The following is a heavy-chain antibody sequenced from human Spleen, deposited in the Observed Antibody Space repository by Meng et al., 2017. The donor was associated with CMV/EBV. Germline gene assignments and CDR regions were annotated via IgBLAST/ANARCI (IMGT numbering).Heavy chain of an antibody. Sequence: ASVKVSCKASGYTFTGYYMHWVRQAPGQGLEWMGWINPNSGGTNYAQKFQGRGTMTRDTSISTAYMEPSRLRSDDTAVYYCARAPPALYYYGSGSLYYGMDVWGQGTTVTVSS. D-gene: IGHD3-10*01. J-gene: IGHJ6*02. CDR1: GYTFTGYY. CDR2: INPNSGGT. CDR3: ARAPPALYYYGSGSLYYGMDV. V-gene: IGHV1-2*02.